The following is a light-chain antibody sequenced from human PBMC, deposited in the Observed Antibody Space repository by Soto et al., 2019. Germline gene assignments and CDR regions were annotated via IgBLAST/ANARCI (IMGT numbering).Light chain of an antibody. Sequence: EIVMTQSPATLSVSPGERATLSCRASQSVSSNLAWYQQKPGQAPRLLIYGASTRATGRPARFSGSGSGTEFTPTISSLQSADFAVYYCQQYNNWPPWTFGQGTKVEIK. CDR1: QSVSSN. CDR3: QQYNNWPPWT. J-gene: IGKJ1*01. CDR2: GAS. V-gene: IGKV3-15*01.